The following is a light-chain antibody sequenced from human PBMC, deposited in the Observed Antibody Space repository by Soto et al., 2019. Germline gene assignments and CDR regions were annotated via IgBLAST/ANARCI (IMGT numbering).Light chain of an antibody. J-gene: IGKJ1*01. CDR3: QQYHIWPPWT. CDR1: QSIRSN. Sequence: DIVMTQAARTLAVSRGERATLSCRVSQSIRSNLAWYQQRPGQAPRLLMYGASTRADGIPARFTGSGSGTEFTLTISSLQSEDFAVYYCQQYHIWPPWTSGQGTKVDIK. CDR2: GAS. V-gene: IGKV3-15*01.